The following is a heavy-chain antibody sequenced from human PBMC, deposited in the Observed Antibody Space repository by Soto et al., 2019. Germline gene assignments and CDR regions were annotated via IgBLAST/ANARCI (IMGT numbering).Heavy chain of an antibody. Sequence: GGSLRLSCAASGFTFSSYAMSWVRQAPGKGLEWVSAISGSGGSTYYADSVKGRVTISRDNSKNTLYLQMKSLRAEDTAVYYCAKGGRFLEWSRDYWGQGTLVTVSS. CDR2: ISGSGGST. J-gene: IGHJ4*02. CDR1: GFTFSSYA. CDR3: AKGGRFLEWSRDY. V-gene: IGHV3-23*01. D-gene: IGHD3-3*01.